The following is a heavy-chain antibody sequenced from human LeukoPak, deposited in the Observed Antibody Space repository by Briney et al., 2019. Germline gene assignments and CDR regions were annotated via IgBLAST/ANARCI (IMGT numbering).Heavy chain of an antibody. CDR1: GYSFSNYG. V-gene: IGHV1-18*01. CDR3: ARMAPFNWLDV. Sequence: GASVKVSCKASGYSFSNYGLTWVRQAPGQGLEWMGWISVYNGDTHYAQKLQGRVTMTTEASTTTAYMELRSLRSDDTAMYFCARMAPFNWLDVWGRGTLVIVSS. CDR2: ISVYNGDT. D-gene: IGHD5-24*01. J-gene: IGHJ5*02.